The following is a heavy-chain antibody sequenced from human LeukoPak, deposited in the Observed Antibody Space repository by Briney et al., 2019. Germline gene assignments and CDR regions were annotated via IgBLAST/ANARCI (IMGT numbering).Heavy chain of an antibody. CDR3: AMVLWQSARPGP. J-gene: IGHJ5*02. CDR2: IDHSGGT. Sequence: PSETLSLTCTVSGGSISSSSYYWGWIRQPPGKGLEWIGDIDHSGGTSYNPALRSRVTMSIDPSRNQFYLKINSVTASDTAVYYCAMVLWQSARPGPWDQGSLVTVSS. CDR1: GGSISSSSYY. D-gene: IGHD2/OR15-2a*01. V-gene: IGHV4-39*01.